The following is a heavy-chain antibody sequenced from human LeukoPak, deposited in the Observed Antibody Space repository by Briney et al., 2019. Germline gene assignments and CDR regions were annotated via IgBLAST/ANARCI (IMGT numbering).Heavy chain of an antibody. V-gene: IGHV4-39*07. J-gene: IGHJ5*02. Sequence: SETLSLTCTVSGGSISSSSYYWGWIRQPPGKGLEWIGSIYYSGSTYYNPSLKSRVTISIERSKNHFSLNLNSLTAADTAVYYCARVYSSTHNWFDTWGQGTQVTVSS. CDR2: IYYSGST. CDR3: ARVYSSTHNWFDT. CDR1: GGSISSSSYY. D-gene: IGHD2-2*01.